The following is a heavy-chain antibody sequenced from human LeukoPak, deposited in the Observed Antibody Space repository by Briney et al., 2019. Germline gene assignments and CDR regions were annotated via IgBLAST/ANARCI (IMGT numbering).Heavy chain of an antibody. D-gene: IGHD6-13*01. J-gene: IGHJ4*02. CDR2: LYYSGST. CDR3: AGSSSRYKRDLDY. V-gene: IGHV4-59*01. Sequence: PETLSLTCTVSVDSIISYYWSWVRQPPRKGLEWIGYLYYSGSTTYNPSLKGRVTISIDTSKNQFYLNLSSVTAADTAVYYCAGSSSRYKRDLDYWGQGTLVTVSS. CDR1: VDSIISYY.